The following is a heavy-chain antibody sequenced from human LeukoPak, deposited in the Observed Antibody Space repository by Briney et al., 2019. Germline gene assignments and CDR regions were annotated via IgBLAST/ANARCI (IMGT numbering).Heavy chain of an antibody. D-gene: IGHD5-12*01. CDR1: GGSFSGYY. CDR3: ARASWLPQSRNYYYMDV. CDR2: IYYSGST. Sequence: PSETLSLTCAVYGGSFSGYYWSWIRQPPGKGLEWIGYIYYSGSTNYNPSLKSRVTISEDTSKNHFSLKLSSVTAADTAVYYCARASWLPQSRNYYYMDVWGKGTTVTISS. J-gene: IGHJ6*03. V-gene: IGHV4-59*01.